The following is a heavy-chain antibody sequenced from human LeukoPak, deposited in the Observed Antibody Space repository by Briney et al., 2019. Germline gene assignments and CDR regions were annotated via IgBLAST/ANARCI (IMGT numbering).Heavy chain of an antibody. CDR1: GGSISSYY. Sequence: SETLSLTCTVSGGSISSYYWSWIRQPAGKGLEWIGRIYTSGSTNYNPSLKSRVTMSVDTSKNQFSLKLSSVTAADTAVYYCARVGGPHPSSTSWYYYYYYMDVWGKGTTVTVSS. CDR2: IYTSGST. D-gene: IGHD2-2*01. V-gene: IGHV4-4*07. CDR3: ARVGGPHPSSTSWYYYYYYMDV. J-gene: IGHJ6*03.